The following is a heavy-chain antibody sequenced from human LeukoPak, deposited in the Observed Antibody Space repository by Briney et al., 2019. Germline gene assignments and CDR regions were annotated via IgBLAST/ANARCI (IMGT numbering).Heavy chain of an antibody. V-gene: IGHV3-33*01. CDR1: GFTFSSYG. CDR2: IWYDGSNK. D-gene: IGHD5-12*01. CDR3: ARDGGGYDLAYFDY. J-gene: IGHJ4*02. Sequence: GRSLRLSCAASGFTFSSYGMHWVRQAPGKGLEWVAVIWYDGSNKYYADSVKGRSTISRDNSKNTLYLQMNSLRAEDTAVYYCARDGGGYDLAYFDYWGQGTLVTVSS.